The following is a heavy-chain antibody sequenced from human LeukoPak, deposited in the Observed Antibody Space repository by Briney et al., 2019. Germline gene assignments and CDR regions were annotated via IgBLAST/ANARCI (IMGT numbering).Heavy chain of an antibody. J-gene: IGHJ4*02. CDR1: GFTFSNYD. CDR2: ISAIGIHI. D-gene: IGHD2-8*01. V-gene: IGHV3-23*01. CDR3: VRMVSGDS. Sequence: GGSLRLSCAVSGFTFSNYDMNWVRQAPGKGPEWVTTISAIGIHIYYADSAKGRFTISRDNSRNTLELQMNSLRGEDTAVYYCVRMVSGDSWGQGTLVTVTS.